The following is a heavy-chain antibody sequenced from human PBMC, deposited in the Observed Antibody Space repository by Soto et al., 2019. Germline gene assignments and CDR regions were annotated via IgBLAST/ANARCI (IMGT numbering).Heavy chain of an antibody. J-gene: IGHJ4*02. CDR3: TKSSGGSSSVGMDY. CDR1: GFIFKNYA. V-gene: IGHV3-30*04. CDR2: ITRDGYNK. Sequence: LRLSCAGSGFIFKNYALNWVRQAPGKGLEWVASITRDGYNKYYADSVKGRFTISRDNSRDTLSLQMTALRTEDSSIYYCTKSSGGSSSVGMDYWGQGTRVTVSS. D-gene: IGHD6-6*01.